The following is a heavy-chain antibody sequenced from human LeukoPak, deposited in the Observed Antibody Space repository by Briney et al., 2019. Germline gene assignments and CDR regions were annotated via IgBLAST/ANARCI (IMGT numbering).Heavy chain of an antibody. D-gene: IGHD6-13*01. Sequence: PSQTLSLTCTVSGGSISSGGYYWSWIRQPPGKGLEWIGYIYYSGSTNYNPSLKSRVTISVDTSKNQFSLKLSSVTAADTAVYYCARLPRIAAAGPYYYYGMDVWGQGTTVTVS. CDR3: ARLPRIAAAGPYYYYGMDV. CDR1: GGSISSGGYY. V-gene: IGHV4-61*08. CDR2: IYYSGST. J-gene: IGHJ6*02.